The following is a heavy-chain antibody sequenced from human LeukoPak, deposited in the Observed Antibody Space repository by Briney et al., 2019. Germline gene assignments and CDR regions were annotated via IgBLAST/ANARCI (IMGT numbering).Heavy chain of an antibody. CDR1: GFTFSSYG. CDR3: AKGGDYDMSYFDY. D-gene: IGHD3-9*01. Sequence: GRSLRLSCAASGFTFSSYGMHWVRQAPGKGLEWVAVIWYDGSNKYYADSVKGRFTISRDNSKNTLYLQMNSLRAEDTAVYYCAKGGDYDMSYFDYWGQGTLVTVSS. V-gene: IGHV3-33*06. CDR2: IWYDGSNK. J-gene: IGHJ4*02.